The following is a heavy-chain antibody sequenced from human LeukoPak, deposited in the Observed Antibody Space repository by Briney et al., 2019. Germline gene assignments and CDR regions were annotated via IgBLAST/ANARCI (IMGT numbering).Heavy chain of an antibody. D-gene: IGHD6-19*01. Sequence: GGSLRLSCAASGFTVGSNYMGWVRQAPGKGLEWVSVIYPGGTTYYPDSVKGRFTISTANSKHTLFLQLDTLRAEDTVVYYGARLAVAYFDSWGQGTLVSVS. CDR1: GFTVGSNY. J-gene: IGHJ4*02. V-gene: IGHV3-66*04. CDR3: ARLAVAYFDS. CDR2: IYPGGTT.